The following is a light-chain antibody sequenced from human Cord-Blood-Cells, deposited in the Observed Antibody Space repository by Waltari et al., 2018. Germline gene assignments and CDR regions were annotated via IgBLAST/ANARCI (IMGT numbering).Light chain of an antibody. V-gene: IGKV4-1*01. CDR1: QSVLYSSNNKNY. CDR3: QQYYSTHALT. Sequence: DIVMTQSPDSLAVSLGERATINCKSSQSVLYSSNNKNYLAWYQQKPGQPPKLLIYWASTRESGVPGRFIGSGSGTDFTLTISSLQAEDVAVYYCQQYYSTHALTFGGGTKVEIK. J-gene: IGKJ4*01. CDR2: WAS.